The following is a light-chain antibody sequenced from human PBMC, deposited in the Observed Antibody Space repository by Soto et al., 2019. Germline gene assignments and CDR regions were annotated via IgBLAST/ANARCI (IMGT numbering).Light chain of an antibody. CDR2: DVS. V-gene: IGLV2-11*01. J-gene: IGLJ2*01. CDR3: CSYAGGYTHAV. CDR1: SSDVGTYNY. Sequence: SALTQPRSVSGPPGQSVSISCSGTSSDVGTYNYVSWYQQHPGKAPKLMIYDVSKRPSGVPDRFSGSKSGNKASLTISGLQAEDEADYYCCSYAGGYTHAVFGGGTKLTVL.